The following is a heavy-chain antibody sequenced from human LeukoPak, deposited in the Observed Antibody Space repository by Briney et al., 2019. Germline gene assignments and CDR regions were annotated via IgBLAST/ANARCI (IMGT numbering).Heavy chain of an antibody. V-gene: IGHV1-24*01. CDR3: ATDRPYSSSSYFSRGMDV. J-gene: IGHJ6*02. D-gene: IGHD6-6*01. CDR1: GYTLTELS. CDR2: FDPEDGET. Sequence: ASVKVSCKVSGYTLTELSMHWVRQAPGKGLEWMGGFDPEDGETIYAQKFQGRVTMTEDTSTDTAYMELSSLRSEDTAVYYCATDRPYSSSSYFSRGMDVWGQGTTVTVSS.